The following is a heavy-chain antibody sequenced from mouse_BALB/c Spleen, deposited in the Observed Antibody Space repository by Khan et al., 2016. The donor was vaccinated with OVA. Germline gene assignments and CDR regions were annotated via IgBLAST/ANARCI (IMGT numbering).Heavy chain of an antibody. CDR3: ARGGSSGPAWFTY. CDR2: ISYDGSN. Sequence: EVQLQESGPGLVKPSQSLSLTCSVTGYAITSGYYWNWIRQFPGNKLEWMGYISYDGSNNYNPSLKNRISITRDTSKKQFFLKLNSVTTEDTATYYCARGGSSGPAWFTYWGQGTLVTVSA. D-gene: IGHD3-1*01. CDR1: GYAITSGYY. J-gene: IGHJ3*01. V-gene: IGHV3-6*02.